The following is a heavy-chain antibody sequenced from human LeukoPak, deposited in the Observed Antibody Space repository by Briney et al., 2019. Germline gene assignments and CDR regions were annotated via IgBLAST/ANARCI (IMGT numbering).Heavy chain of an antibody. V-gene: IGHV3-30-3*01. J-gene: IGHJ4*02. CDR1: GFTFKSYA. CDR3: AKDLPVAYFDY. D-gene: IGHD2-2*01. Sequence: PGGSLRLSCAASGFTFKSYAMHWFRQAPGKGLEWVAVMSYDGGNKYYADSVKGRFTISRDNSKNTLYLQMNSLRAEDTAVYYCAKDLPVAYFDYWGQGTLVTVSS. CDR2: MSYDGGNK.